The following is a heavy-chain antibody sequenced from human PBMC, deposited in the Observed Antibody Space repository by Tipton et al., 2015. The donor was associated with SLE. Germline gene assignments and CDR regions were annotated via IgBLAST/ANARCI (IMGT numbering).Heavy chain of an antibody. CDR2: INPNSGGT. J-gene: IGHJ4*02. D-gene: IGHD6-13*01. CDR1: GYTFTGYY. V-gene: IGHV1-2*02. Sequence: QSGPEVKKPGASVKVSCKASGYTFTGYYMHWVRQAPGQGLEWMGWINPNSGGTNYAQKFQGRVTMTRDTSISTAYMELRSLRSDDTAVYYCARDSRRSSWGFDYWGRGTLVTVSS. CDR3: ARDSRRSSWGFDY.